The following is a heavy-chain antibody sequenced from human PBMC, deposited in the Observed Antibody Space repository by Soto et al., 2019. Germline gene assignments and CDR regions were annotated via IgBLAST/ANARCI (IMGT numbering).Heavy chain of an antibody. D-gene: IGHD3-22*01. CDR2: ISSSSSYI. Sequence: EVQLVESGGGLVKPGGSLRLSCAASGFTFSSYSMNWVRQAPGKGLEWVSAISSSSSYIYYADSVKGRFTISRDNANNSVYLQMNSLRAEDTAVYYCASHPRDSSGYWYYFDYWGPGTLVTVSS. CDR3: ASHPRDSSGYWYYFDY. V-gene: IGHV3-21*01. J-gene: IGHJ4*02. CDR1: GFTFSSYS.